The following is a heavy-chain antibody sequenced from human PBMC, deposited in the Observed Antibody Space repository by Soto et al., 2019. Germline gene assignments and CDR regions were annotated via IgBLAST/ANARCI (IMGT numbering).Heavy chain of an antibody. Sequence: QVQLQESGPGLVKPSGTLSLTCAVSGGSIISSNWWNWVRQPPGKGLEWIGEIYHSGSTNYNPSPKSRVTISVDKSKNQFSLKLSSVTAADTAVYYCARLPSSGTYYKVNYYYGMDVWGQGTTVTVSS. D-gene: IGHD3-10*01. CDR2: IYHSGST. CDR3: ARLPSSGTYYKVNYYYGMDV. CDR1: GGSIISSNW. J-gene: IGHJ6*02. V-gene: IGHV4-4*02.